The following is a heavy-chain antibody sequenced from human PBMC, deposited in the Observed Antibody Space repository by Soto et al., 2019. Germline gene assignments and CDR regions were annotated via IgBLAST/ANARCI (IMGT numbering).Heavy chain of an antibody. V-gene: IGHV3-15*01. J-gene: IGHJ5*02. D-gene: IGHD2-15*01. CDR2: IKSKSDGGTT. CDR1: GFTFSDAW. CDR3: TTDLWRIAVVVGSTGYFNP. Sequence: PWGSLLLSCASSGFTFSDAWMSWVRQAPGKGLELVGRIKSKSDGGTTEYAAPVRGRFTISRDDSKNTLYLQMNSLKTEDTAVYYCTTDLWRIAVVVGSTGYFNPWGQGTPVTVSS.